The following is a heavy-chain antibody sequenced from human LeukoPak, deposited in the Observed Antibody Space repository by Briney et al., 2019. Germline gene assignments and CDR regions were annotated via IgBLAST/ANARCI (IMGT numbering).Heavy chain of an antibody. Sequence: PGGSLRLSCATSGFIFSTYSMHWIRQGPGKGLVWVSRITSDGSKTDYADSVKGRFTIARDNTRSTLYLQMNSLRSEDTAVYYCARSRDAAFDIWGRGTMVTVSS. CDR3: ARSRDAAFDI. CDR2: ITSDGSKT. CDR1: GFIFSTYS. J-gene: IGHJ3*02. D-gene: IGHD2-2*01. V-gene: IGHV3-74*01.